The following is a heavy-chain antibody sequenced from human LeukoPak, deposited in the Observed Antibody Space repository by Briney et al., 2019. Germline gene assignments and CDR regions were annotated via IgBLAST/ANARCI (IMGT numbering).Heavy chain of an antibody. CDR3: ASGSGSYRTPYYYMDV. CDR2: IYSGGST. V-gene: IGHV3-53*01. J-gene: IGHJ6*03. D-gene: IGHD3-10*01. CDR1: GFTVSRNY. Sequence: GGSLRLSCAASGFTVSRNYMRWVRQAPGKGLKWVSVIYSGGSTYYADSVKGRFTISRDNSKNTLYLQMNSLRAEDTAVYYCASGSGSYRTPYYYMDVWGTGTTVTVSS.